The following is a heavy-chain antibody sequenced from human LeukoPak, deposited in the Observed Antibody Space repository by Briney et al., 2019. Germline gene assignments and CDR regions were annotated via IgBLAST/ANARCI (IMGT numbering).Heavy chain of an antibody. CDR2: MCGSAGCT. D-gene: IGHD3-22*01. Sequence: GGSLRHSCAASGFTFNIYAMSWVRLAPGKGLQWVASMCGSAGCTYYADSVKGRFTISRDNSKNTLYLQMNSLRAEDTAIYYCARDRPNYHESNGHYYNRDGDHWGQGTLVTVSS. V-gene: IGHV3-23*01. CDR1: GFTFNIYA. J-gene: IGHJ5*02. CDR3: ARDRPNYHESNGHYYNRDGDH.